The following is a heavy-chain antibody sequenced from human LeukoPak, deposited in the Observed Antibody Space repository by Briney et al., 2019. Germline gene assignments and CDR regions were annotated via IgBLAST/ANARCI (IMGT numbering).Heavy chain of an antibody. CDR1: GFTFSSYS. CDR2: ISSSSTI. D-gene: IGHD3-22*01. Sequence: GGSLRLSCAASGFTFSSYSMNWVRQAPGKGLEWVSYISSSSTIYYADSVKGRFTISRDNAKNSLYLQMNSLRAEDTAVYYCARDQGYWYDSSGYYFDYWGQGTLVTVSS. V-gene: IGHV3-48*01. CDR3: ARDQGYWYDSSGYYFDY. J-gene: IGHJ4*02.